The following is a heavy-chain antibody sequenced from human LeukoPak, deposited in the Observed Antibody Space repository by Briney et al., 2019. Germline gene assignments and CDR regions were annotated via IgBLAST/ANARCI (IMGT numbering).Heavy chain of an antibody. CDR1: GYTLTELS. V-gene: IGHV1-24*01. J-gene: IGHJ6*02. CDR2: FDPEDGET. Sequence: ASVKVSCKVSGYTLTELSMHWVRQAPGKGLEWMGGFDPEDGETIYAQKFQGRVTTTEDTSTDTAYMELSSLRSEDTAVYYCASRCYSGYDCYYYYGMDVWGQGTTVTVSS. CDR3: ASRCYSGYDCYYYYGMDV. D-gene: IGHD5-12*01.